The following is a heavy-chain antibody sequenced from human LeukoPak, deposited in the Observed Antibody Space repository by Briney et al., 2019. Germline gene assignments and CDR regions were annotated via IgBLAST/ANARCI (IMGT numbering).Heavy chain of an antibody. D-gene: IGHD3-22*01. CDR1: GGSISSYY. J-gene: IGHJ4*02. CDR2: VYYSGST. V-gene: IGHV4-59*01. CDR3: ARQWGSRITMIVVEEGEYYFDY. Sequence: PSETLSLTCTVSGGSISSYYWSWIRQPPGKGLEWIGYVYYSGSTNYNPSLKSRVTISVDTSKNHSSLKLSSVTAADTAVYYCARQWGSRITMIVVEEGEYYFDYWGQGTLVTVSS.